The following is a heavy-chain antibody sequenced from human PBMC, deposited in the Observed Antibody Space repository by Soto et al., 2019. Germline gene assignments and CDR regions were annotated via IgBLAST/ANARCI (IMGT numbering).Heavy chain of an antibody. D-gene: IGHD1-7*01. V-gene: IGHV2-5*02. J-gene: IGHJ4*02. CDR3: AHRLGLCTWNYISFDY. CDR1: GFSLSTGGVG. Sequence: SGPTLVNPTETLTLTCTFSGFSLSTGGVGVGWIPQPPGKALELLAIIYWDDDKRYSPSLRSMLTITKDTSQNQVVLTLTHMDPVITATYYCAHRLGLCTWNYISFDYWGQGALVTVSS. CDR2: IYWDDDK.